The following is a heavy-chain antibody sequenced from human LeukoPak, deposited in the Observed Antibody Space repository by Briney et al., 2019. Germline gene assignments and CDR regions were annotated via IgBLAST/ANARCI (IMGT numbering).Heavy chain of an antibody. V-gene: IGHV3-48*03. Sequence: GGSLRLSCAASGFTFSSYEMNWVRQAPGKGLEWVSYISSSGSTIYYADSVKGRFTISRDNAKNSLYLQMNSLRAEDTAVYYCARGIGMEQQSLIHDYWGQGTLVTVSS. CDR1: GFTFSSYE. J-gene: IGHJ4*02. CDR3: ARGIGMEQQSLIHDY. CDR2: ISSSGSTI. D-gene: IGHD6-19*01.